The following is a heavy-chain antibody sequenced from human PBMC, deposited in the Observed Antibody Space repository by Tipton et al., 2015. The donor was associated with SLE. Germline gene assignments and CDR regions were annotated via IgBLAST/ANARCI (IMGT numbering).Heavy chain of an antibody. Sequence: TLSLTCTVSGGSISSYYWSWIRQPPGKGLEWIGEIYHTGTTKYNPSLKSRVTISIDTSKNQFSLKLTSVTAADTAMYYCARDNTWFDSWGQGTLVTVSS. V-gene: IGHV4-59*12. CDR3: ARDNTWFDS. CDR2: IYHTGTT. CDR1: GGSISSYY. J-gene: IGHJ5*01.